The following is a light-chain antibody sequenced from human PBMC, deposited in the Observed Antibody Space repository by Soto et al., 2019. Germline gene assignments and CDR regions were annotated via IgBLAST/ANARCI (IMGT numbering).Light chain of an antibody. J-gene: IGLJ2*01. CDR2: GNG. CDR3: QSYDSSLSGSVV. CDR1: SSNIGAGYD. Sequence: QSVLTQPPSVSGAPGQRVTISCTGSSSNIGAGYDVHWYQQLPGTAPKLLIYGNGNRPSGVPDRFSASKSGTSASLAITGLQAEEEADYYCQSYDSSLSGSVVFGGGTKLTVL. V-gene: IGLV1-40*01.